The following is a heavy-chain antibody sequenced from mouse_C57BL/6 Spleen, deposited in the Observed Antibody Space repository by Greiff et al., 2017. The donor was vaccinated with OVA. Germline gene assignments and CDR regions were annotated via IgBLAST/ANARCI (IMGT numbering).Heavy chain of an antibody. CDR2: IDPENGDT. CDR1: GFNIKDDY. CDR3: TTKGDSSGSWFAY. D-gene: IGHD3-2*02. V-gene: IGHV14-4*01. Sequence: VQLQQSGAELVRPGASVKLSCTASGFNIKDDYMHWVKQRPEQGLEWIGWIDPENGDTEYASKFQGKATITADTSSNTAYLQLSSLTSEDTAVYYCTTKGDSSGSWFAYWGQGTLVTVSA. J-gene: IGHJ3*01.